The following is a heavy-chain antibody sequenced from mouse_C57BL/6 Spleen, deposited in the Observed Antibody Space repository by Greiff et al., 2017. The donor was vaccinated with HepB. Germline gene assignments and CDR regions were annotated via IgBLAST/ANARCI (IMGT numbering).Heavy chain of an antibody. V-gene: IGHV5-6*01. CDR2: ISSGGSYT. CDR3: ARGGDYDVDY. J-gene: IGHJ2*01. CDR1: GFTFSSYG. D-gene: IGHD2-4*01. Sequence: EVQLVESGGDLVKPGGSLKLSCAASGFTFSSYGMSWVRQTPGKRLEWVATISSGGSYTYYPDSVKVRFTISRDNAKNTLYLQMSSLKSEDTAMYYCARGGDYDVDYWGQGTTLTVSS.